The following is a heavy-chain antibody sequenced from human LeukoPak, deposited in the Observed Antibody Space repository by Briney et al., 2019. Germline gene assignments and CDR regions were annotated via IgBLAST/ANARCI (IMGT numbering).Heavy chain of an antibody. CDR1: GGTFSSYA. V-gene: IGHV1-69*06. D-gene: IGHD6-6*01. CDR2: IIPIFGTT. CDR3: ATDEYSSSSLYYYYYYMDV. J-gene: IGHJ6*03. Sequence: SVKVSCKVPGGTFSSYAISWVRQAPGQGLEWMGGIIPIFGTTNYAQKFQGRVTITADKSTSTAYMELSSLRSEDTAVYYCATDEYSSSSLYYYYYYMDVWGKGTTVTVSS.